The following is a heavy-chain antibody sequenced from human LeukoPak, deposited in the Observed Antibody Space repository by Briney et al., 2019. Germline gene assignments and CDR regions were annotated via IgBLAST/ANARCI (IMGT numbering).Heavy chain of an antibody. V-gene: IGHV3-30*03. CDR1: GFTFGSYG. J-gene: IGHJ4*02. CDR3: AREGGYYFDH. CDR2: ISYDRSET. Sequence: GGSLRLSCAASGFTFGSYGMHWVRQAPGKGLEWVAFISYDRSETYYADSVKGRFSISRDNSKNTVYLQMNSLRTEDRAVYYCAREGGYYFDHWGQGTLVTVSS. D-gene: IGHD6-25*01.